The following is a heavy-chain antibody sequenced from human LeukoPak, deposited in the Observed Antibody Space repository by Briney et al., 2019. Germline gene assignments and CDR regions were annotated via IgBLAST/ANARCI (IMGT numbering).Heavy chain of an antibody. Sequence: ASVKVSFKASGYTFTSYGISWVRQAPGQGLEWMGWISAYNGNTDYAQKLQGRVTMTTDTSTSTAYMELRSLRSDDTAVYYCARMYYYGSGRYPHWYFDLWGRGTLVTVSS. D-gene: IGHD3-10*01. V-gene: IGHV1-18*01. CDR2: ISAYNGNT. CDR3: ARMYYYGSGRYPHWYFDL. CDR1: GYTFTSYG. J-gene: IGHJ2*01.